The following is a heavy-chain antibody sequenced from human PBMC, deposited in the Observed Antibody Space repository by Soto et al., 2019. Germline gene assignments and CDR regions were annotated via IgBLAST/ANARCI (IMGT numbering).Heavy chain of an antibody. CDR2: IVVGSGNT. CDR3: LSDLSDSSSSPFGFDP. J-gene: IGHJ5*02. Sequence: SVKVSCKASGFTFTSSAVQWARQARGQRLEWIGWIVVGSGNTNYAQKFQERVTITRDMSTSTVYMELSSLRSEDSAVYYCLSDLSDSSSSPFGFDPWGQGTLVTVSS. D-gene: IGHD6-13*01. V-gene: IGHV1-58*01. CDR1: GFTFTSSA.